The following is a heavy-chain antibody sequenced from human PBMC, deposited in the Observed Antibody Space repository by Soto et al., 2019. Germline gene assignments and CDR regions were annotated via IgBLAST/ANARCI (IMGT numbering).Heavy chain of an antibody. D-gene: IGHD5-12*01. Sequence: QVQLVQSGAEVKKPGSSVKVSCKASGGTFSNYAINWVRQAPGQGLEWMGGIIPMFHSTNYAQRFQDRVTITADESTSTAYMELSGLRSDETAVYFCARGLYGGYLWFDFWGQGTLVTVSS. J-gene: IGHJ4*02. CDR3: ARGLYGGYLWFDF. V-gene: IGHV1-69*01. CDR1: GGTFSNYA. CDR2: IIPMFHST.